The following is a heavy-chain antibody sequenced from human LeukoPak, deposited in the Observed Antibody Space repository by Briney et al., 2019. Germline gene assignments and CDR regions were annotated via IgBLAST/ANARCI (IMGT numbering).Heavy chain of an antibody. Sequence: GRSLRLSCAASGFTFSSYGMHWVRQAPGKGLEWVAVIWYDGRNKYYADSVKGRFTISRDNSKNTLYLQMNSLRAEDTAVYYCARATSWTHYYFDYWGQGTLVTVSS. J-gene: IGHJ4*02. CDR2: IWYDGRNK. V-gene: IGHV3-33*01. CDR3: ARATSWTHYYFDY. CDR1: GFTFSSYG. D-gene: IGHD2-2*01.